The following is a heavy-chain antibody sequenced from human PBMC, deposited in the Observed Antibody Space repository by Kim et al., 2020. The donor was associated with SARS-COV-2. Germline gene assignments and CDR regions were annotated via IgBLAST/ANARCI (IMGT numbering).Heavy chain of an antibody. Sequence: GGSLRLSCAASGFTFSSYTMSWVRQAPGKGLEWVSTISSSGGRTSYADFVKGRFTISRDNSKNTLYLQMNSLRAEDTAVYYCAKKVLVTATGAFDIWGQGTMVTVSS. CDR2: ISSSGGRT. V-gene: IGHV3-23*01. CDR3: AKKVLVTATGAFDI. D-gene: IGHD2-21*02. CDR1: GFTFSSYT. J-gene: IGHJ3*02.